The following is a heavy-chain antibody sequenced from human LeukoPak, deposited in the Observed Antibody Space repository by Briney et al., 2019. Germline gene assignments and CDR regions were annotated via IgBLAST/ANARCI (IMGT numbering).Heavy chain of an antibody. CDR3: ARGYCSSTSCYSPDTENDY. V-gene: IGHV4-34*01. J-gene: IGHJ4*02. CDR1: GGSFSGYY. D-gene: IGHD2-2*01. Sequence: SETLSLTCAVYGGSFSGYYWSWIRQPPGKGLEWIGEINHSGSTNYNPSLKSRVTISVDTSKNQFSLKLSSVTAADTAVYYCARGYCSSTSCYSPDTENDYWGQGTLVTVSS. CDR2: INHSGST.